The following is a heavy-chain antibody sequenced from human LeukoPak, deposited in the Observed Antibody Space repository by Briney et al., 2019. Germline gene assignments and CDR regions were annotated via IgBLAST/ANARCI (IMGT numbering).Heavy chain of an antibody. CDR1: GYSISSGYY. Sequence: SETLSLTCAVSGYSISSGYYWGWIRQPPGKGLEWIGSIYHSGSTYYNPSLKSRVTISVDTSKNQFSLKLSSVTAADTAVYYCARLGSKGSGYDSPIGSWGQGTLVTVSS. CDR2: IYHSGST. V-gene: IGHV4-38-2*01. CDR3: ARLGSKGSGYDSPIGS. J-gene: IGHJ4*02. D-gene: IGHD5-12*01.